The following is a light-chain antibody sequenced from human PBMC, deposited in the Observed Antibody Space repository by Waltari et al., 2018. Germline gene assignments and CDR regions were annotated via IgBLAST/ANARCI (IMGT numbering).Light chain of an antibody. CDR2: WAS. V-gene: IGKV4-1*01. Sequence: DIVMTQSPDSLAVSLGERATVNCKSSQSVLYSSNNKNYLAWYHQKAGQPPKLLIAWASTRESGVPDRFSGSGSGTNFTLTISSLQPEDFATYYCQQLYTYPYTFGQGTKLEIK. CDR1: QSVLYSSNNKNY. J-gene: IGKJ2*01. CDR3: QQLYTYPYT.